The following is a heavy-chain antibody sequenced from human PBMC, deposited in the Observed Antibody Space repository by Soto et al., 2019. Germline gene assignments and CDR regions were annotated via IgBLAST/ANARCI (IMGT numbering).Heavy chain of an antibody. V-gene: IGHV1-18*04. D-gene: IGHD2-21*02. CDR1: GYTFTSYG. CDR2: ISAYNGNT. CDR3: ARGSGVVVTDTQYFQH. Sequence: ASVKVSCKASGYTFTSYGISWVRQAPGQGLDWMGWISAYNGNTNYAQKLQGRVTMTTDTSTSTAYMELRSLRSDDTAVYYCARGSGVVVTDTQYFQHGGQGTLVTVSS. J-gene: IGHJ1*01.